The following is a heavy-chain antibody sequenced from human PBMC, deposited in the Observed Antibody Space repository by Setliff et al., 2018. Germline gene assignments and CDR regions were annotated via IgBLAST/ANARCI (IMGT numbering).Heavy chain of an antibody. D-gene: IGHD3-22*01. J-gene: IGHJ6*03. CDR2: IRNDGSNK. V-gene: IGHV3-30*02. CDR3: ATNPPKGPSGGYYYDDPYYYYMDV. Sequence: PGGSLRLSCAASGFTFSNYAMHCVRQAPGKGLEWVSFIRNDGSNKYYADSVKGRFTISRDNSKNTLYLQMNSLRAEDTAVYYCATNPPKGPSGGYYYDDPYYYYMDVWGKGTTVTVSS. CDR1: GFTFSNYA.